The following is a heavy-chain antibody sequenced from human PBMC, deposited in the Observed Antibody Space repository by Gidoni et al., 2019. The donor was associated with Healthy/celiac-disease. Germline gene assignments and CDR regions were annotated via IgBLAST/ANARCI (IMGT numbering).Heavy chain of an antibody. CDR3: ARGVVGATLTADY. CDR1: GGSISSSSYY. Sequence: QLQLQDSRPGLLKPSETPSLTSTPSGGSISSSSYYWGCIRQPPGKGLEWFGSIYYGGSTYYNPSLKSRVTISVDTSKNQFSLKLGSVTAADTAVYYCARGVVGATLTADYWGQGTLVTVSS. CDR2: IYYGGST. V-gene: IGHV4-39*07. J-gene: IGHJ4*02. D-gene: IGHD1-26*01.